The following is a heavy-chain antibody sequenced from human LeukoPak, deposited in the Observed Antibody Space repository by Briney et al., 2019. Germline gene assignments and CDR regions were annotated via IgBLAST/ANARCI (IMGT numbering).Heavy chain of an antibody. J-gene: IGHJ4*02. CDR1: GFTFSRYA. D-gene: IGHD3-22*01. CDR2: VSYNGNTE. Sequence: GGSLRLSCVASGFTFSRYAMHWVRQAPGKGLEWVAALVSYNGNTEYYADSVKGRFTISRDNSKNTLYLQMSGLRVEDTAVYYCARGRDYDSTGYLDYWGQGTLVTVSS. V-gene: IGHV3-30-3*01. CDR3: ARGRDYDSTGYLDY.